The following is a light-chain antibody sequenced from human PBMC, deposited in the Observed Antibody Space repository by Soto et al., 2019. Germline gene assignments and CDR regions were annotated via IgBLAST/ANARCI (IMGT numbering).Light chain of an antibody. V-gene: IGKV3-20*01. CDR2: GAS. Sequence: EIVLTQSPGTLSLSPGERATLSCRASESIGRSLAWYQQRPGQAPRLLISGASMRASGVPVRFSGSGSGTDFTLTISRLEPEDFAVYYCQHYGETPITFGLGTRLEIK. CDR1: ESIGRS. J-gene: IGKJ5*01. CDR3: QHYGETPIT.